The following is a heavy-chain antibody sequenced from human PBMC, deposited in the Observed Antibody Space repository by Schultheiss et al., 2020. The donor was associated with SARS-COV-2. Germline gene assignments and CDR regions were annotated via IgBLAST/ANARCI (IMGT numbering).Heavy chain of an antibody. Sequence: GESLKISCAASGFTFSSYAMSWVRQAPGKGLEWVSAISGSGGSTYYADSVKGRFTISRDNSKNTLYLQMNSLRAEDTAVYYCAKDPRGWSAFQFDYWGQGTLVTVSS. CDR3: AKDPRGWSAFQFDY. CDR2: ISGSGGST. CDR1: GFTFSSYA. J-gene: IGHJ4*02. D-gene: IGHD6-19*01. V-gene: IGHV3-23*01.